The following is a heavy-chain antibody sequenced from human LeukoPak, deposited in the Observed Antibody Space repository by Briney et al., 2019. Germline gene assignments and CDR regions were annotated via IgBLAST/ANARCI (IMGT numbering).Heavy chain of an antibody. CDR3: VKVTAAGFVDH. Sequence: ALRLSCAASGFTFSSYAMSWVRQAPGKGLEWVSGIGWNSGGIVYADSVKGRFTISRDNAKNSLYLQMNSLGAEDTALYYCVKVTAAGFVDHWGQGTLVTVSS. J-gene: IGHJ4*02. V-gene: IGHV3-9*01. D-gene: IGHD6-13*01. CDR1: GFTFSSYA. CDR2: IGWNSGGI.